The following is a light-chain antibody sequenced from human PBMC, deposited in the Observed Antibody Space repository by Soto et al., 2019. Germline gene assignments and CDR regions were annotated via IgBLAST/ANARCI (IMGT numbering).Light chain of an antibody. CDR1: ASNIGSNS. Sequence: QSVLTQPPSASGTPGQRVTMSCSGSASNIGSNSGSWYRQVPGTAPKLLIYSDNQRPSGVPDRFSGSKSGTSASLAISGLQSEDEADYYCSSYTSTSTVVIGGGTKLTVL. V-gene: IGLV1-44*01. J-gene: IGLJ2*01. CDR3: SSYTSTSTVV. CDR2: SDN.